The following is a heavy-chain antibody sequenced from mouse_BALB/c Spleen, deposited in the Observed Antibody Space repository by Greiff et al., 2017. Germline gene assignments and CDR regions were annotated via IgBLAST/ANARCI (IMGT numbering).Heavy chain of an antibody. V-gene: IGHV7-3*02. CDR3: ARVDYYGSPYYAMDY. CDR1: GFTFTDYY. D-gene: IGHD1-1*01. CDR2: IRNKANGYTT. J-gene: IGHJ4*01. Sequence: EVQGVESGGGLVQPGGSLRLSCATSGFTFTDYYMSWVRQPPGKALEWLGFIRNKANGYTTEYSASVKGRFTISRDNSQSILYLQMNTLRAEDSATYYCARVDYYGSPYYAMDYWGQGTSVTVSS.